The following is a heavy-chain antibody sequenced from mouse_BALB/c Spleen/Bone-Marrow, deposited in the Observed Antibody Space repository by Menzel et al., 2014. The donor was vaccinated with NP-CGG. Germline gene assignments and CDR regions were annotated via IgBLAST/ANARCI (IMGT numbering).Heavy chain of an antibody. D-gene: IGHD1-1*01. CDR1: GCTFTDYA. Sequence: VQLQQSGAELVRPGVSVKISCKGSGCTFTDYAMHWVKQSHAKSLEWIGIISSSYGDATYNQKFKGKATMTVDKSSNTAYMELARLTSEDSAIYYCARGLSYYYGTSYYFDYWGQGTTLTVSS. V-gene: IGHV1S137*01. CDR2: ISSSYGDA. J-gene: IGHJ2*01. CDR3: ARGLSYYYGTSYYFDY.